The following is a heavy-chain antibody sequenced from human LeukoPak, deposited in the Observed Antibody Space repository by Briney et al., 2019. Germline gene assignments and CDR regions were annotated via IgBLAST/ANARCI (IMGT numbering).Heavy chain of an antibody. Sequence: PGGSLRLSCAASGFTVSSNYMSWVRQTPGKGLEWVSVIYSGGSTYYADSVKGRFTISRDNSKNTLYLQMNSLRAEDTAVYYCARGKIGELYWGYYYGMDVWGQGTTVTVSS. D-gene: IGHD3-10*01. V-gene: IGHV3-53*01. CDR1: GFTVSSNY. CDR3: ARGKIGELYWGYYYGMDV. CDR2: IYSGGST. J-gene: IGHJ6*02.